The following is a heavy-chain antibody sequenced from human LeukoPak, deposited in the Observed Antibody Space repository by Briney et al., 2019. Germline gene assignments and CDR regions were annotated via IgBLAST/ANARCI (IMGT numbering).Heavy chain of an antibody. CDR1: GYTLTELS. CDR3: ATDSRPITMVRGVTISYYYYMDV. D-gene: IGHD3-10*01. Sequence: ASVKVSCKVSGYTLTELSMHWVRQAPGKGREWMGGFDPEDDETIYAQKFQGRVTMTEDTSTDTAYMELSSLRSEDTAVYYCATDSRPITMVRGVTISYYYYMDVWGKGTTVTVSS. J-gene: IGHJ6*03. CDR2: FDPEDDET. V-gene: IGHV1-24*01.